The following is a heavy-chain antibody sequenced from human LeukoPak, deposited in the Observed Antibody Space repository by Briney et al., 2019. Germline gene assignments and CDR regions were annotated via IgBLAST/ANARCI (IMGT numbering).Heavy chain of an antibody. CDR3: ARGPAPFDY. V-gene: IGHV3-64*01. CDR1: GFTVSSNY. J-gene: IGHJ4*02. CDR2: VSSNGGST. Sequence: GGSLRLSWAASGFTVSSNYMSWVRQAPGKGLEYVSAVSSNGGSTYYANSVKGRFTISRDNSKNTLYLQMGSLRAEDMAVYYCARGPAPFDYWGQGTLVTVSS.